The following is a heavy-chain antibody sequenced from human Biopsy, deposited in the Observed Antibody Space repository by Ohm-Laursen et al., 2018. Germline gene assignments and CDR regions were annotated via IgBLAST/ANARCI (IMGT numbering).Heavy chain of an antibody. J-gene: IGHJ4*02. D-gene: IGHD3-16*01. CDR2: MYYSGST. CDR3: VRGRSPATY. V-gene: IGHV4-59*01. Sequence: ETLSLTCTVSGGSLNFYYWSWIRQPPGKGLEWIDYMYYSGSTKYSPSLKNRVTVSFDTSRNQFSLKLTSMTPADTAVYYCVRGRSPATYWGQGALVIVSS. CDR1: GGSLNFYY.